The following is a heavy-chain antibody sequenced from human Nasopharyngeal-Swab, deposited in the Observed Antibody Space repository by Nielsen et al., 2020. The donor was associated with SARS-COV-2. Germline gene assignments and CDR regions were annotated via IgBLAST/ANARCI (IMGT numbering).Heavy chain of an antibody. V-gene: IGHV1-18*01. D-gene: IGHD2-15*01. Sequence: ASVKVSRKASGYTFTSYGISWVRQPPGQGLEWMGWISAYNGNTNYAQKLQGRVTMTTDTSTSTAYMELRSLRSDDTAVYYCARVAAVGYCSGGSCYHLDYWGQGTLVTVSS. CDR2: ISAYNGNT. J-gene: IGHJ4*02. CDR1: GYTFTSYG. CDR3: ARVAAVGYCSGGSCYHLDY.